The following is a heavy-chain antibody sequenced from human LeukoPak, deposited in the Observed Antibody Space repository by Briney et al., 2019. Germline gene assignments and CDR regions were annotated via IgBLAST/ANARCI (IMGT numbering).Heavy chain of an antibody. J-gene: IGHJ4*02. CDR3: ARGDLFVRGVPNDY. CDR1: GFTFSSYA. D-gene: IGHD3-10*02. CDR2: ISYDGSNK. Sequence: GGSLRLSCAASGFTFSSYAMHWVRQAPGKGLEGVAVISYDGSNKYYADSVKGRFTISRDNSKNTLYLQMNSLRAEDTAVYYCARGDLFVRGVPNDYWGQGTLVTVSS. V-gene: IGHV3-30*04.